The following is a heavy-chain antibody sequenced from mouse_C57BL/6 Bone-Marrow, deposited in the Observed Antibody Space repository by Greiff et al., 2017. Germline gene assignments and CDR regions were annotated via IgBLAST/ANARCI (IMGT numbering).Heavy chain of an antibody. CDR2: IYPNSGST. D-gene: IGHD5-1-1*01. J-gene: IGHJ2*01. CDR3: ARDTMLHDY. Sequence: VQLQQPGAELVKPGASVQLSCKASGYTFTSYWMHWVKQRPGQGLEWIGMIYPNSGSTNYNEKFKSKATLTVDKTSSTAYMQLSSLTSEDSTVYYCARDTMLHDYWGEGTTLTVSS. V-gene: IGHV1-64*01. CDR1: GYTFTSYW.